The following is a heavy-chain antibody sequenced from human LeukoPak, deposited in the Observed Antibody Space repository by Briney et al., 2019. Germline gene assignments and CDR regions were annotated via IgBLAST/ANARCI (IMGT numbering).Heavy chain of an antibody. V-gene: IGHV1-58*01. Sequence: SVKVSCKASGFTFTISPLQWVRQPRGQRLEWIGWIVVGSGNTNYAQNFQERVTITRNMSTNTAYMELSSLRSEDTAVYYCAGSRPTGGRVYYFDYWGQGTLVTVSS. J-gene: IGHJ4*02. D-gene: IGHD3-16*01. CDR3: AGSRPTGGRVYYFDY. CDR1: GFTFTISP. CDR2: IVVGSGNT.